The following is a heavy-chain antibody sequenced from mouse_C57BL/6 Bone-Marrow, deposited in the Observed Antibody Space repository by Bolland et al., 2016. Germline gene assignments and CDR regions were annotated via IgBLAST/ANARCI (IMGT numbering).Heavy chain of an antibody. CDR2: T. J-gene: IGHJ3*01. Sequence: TYYADSVKDRFTISRDDSQSMLYLQMNNLKTEDTAMYYCVRDGGAMDYWGQGTLV. V-gene: IGHV10-3*01. CDR3: VRDGGAMDY. D-gene: IGHD1-1*02.